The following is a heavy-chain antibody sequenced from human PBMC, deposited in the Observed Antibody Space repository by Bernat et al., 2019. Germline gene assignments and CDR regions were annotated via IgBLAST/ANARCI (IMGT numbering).Heavy chain of an antibody. CDR2: IWGDGSKK. Sequence: VQLVESGGGLVQPGGSLRLSCAASGYTFSKSGMHWVRQAPGKGLEWVAVIWGDGSKKFYADSVKGRFSISKDDSKNTLYLQMNSLTAEDTAVYYCAKGTSGAGDFDYWGQGALVTVSS. CDR1: GYTFSKSG. D-gene: IGHD3-3*02. CDR3: AKGTSGAGDFDY. J-gene: IGHJ4*02. V-gene: IGHV3-30*02.